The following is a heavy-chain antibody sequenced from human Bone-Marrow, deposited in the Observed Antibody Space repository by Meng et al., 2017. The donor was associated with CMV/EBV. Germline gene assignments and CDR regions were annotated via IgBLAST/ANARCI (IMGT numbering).Heavy chain of an antibody. CDR2: TYYRSKWYN. J-gene: IGHJ6*02. V-gene: IGHV6-1*01. D-gene: IGHD2-2*01. CDR3: AKELGYCSSTSCYWEYYYYYYGMDV. CDR1: GDSVSSNSAA. Sequence: SETLSLTCAISGDSVSSNSAAWNWIRQSPSRGLEWLGRTYYRSKWYNDYAVSVKSRITINPDTSKNQFSLQLNSVTPEDTAVYYCAKELGYCSSTSCYWEYYYYYYGMDVWGQGTTVTVSS.